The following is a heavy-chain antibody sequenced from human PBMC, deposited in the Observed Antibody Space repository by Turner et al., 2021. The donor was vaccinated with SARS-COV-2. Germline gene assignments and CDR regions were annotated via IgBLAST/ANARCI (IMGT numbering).Heavy chain of an antibody. J-gene: IGHJ4*02. Sequence: QVHLAQSGAEVKKPGASVKVSFKASGYTFTDYHMHWVRQAPGQGLEWVGWLNPNTGGTNYAQRFQGRVTITADASVNTAYMEMSSLTSDDTAVYYCARDSGITGVDIWSEGTLVTVSP. CDR3: ARDSGITGVDI. V-gene: IGHV1-2*02. CDR2: LNPNTGGT. D-gene: IGHD1-20*01. CDR1: GYTFTDYH.